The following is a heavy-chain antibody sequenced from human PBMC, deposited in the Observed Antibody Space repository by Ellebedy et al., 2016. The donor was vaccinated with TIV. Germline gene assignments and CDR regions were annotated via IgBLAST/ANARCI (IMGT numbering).Heavy chain of an antibody. V-gene: IGHV3-21*04. CDR3: MLKGLSAHLY. J-gene: IGHJ1*01. CDR1: GFIFSSYN. CDR2: INSRVTLI. Sequence: PGGSLRLSCAGSGFIFSSYNMNWVRQAPGKGLEWVAYINSRVTLIDYSDSVKGRFTISRDNSKNTLFLQVNSLSAEDKAVYYCMLKGLSAHLYWGQGTLVTVSS. D-gene: IGHD3/OR15-3a*01.